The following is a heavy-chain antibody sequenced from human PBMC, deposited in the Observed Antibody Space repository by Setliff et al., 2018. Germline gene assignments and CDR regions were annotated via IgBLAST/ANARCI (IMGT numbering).Heavy chain of an antibody. Sequence: ASVKVSCKASAFTKYYVHWVRQAPGQGLEWMGIIHPSGGSTTYAQKFQGRVTMTRDTSTGTVNMELSSLRSEDTAVYYCARDLGYCSRTSCHGDWFDPWGQGTLVTVSS. CDR2: IHPSGGST. CDR3: ARDLGYCSRTSCHGDWFDP. V-gene: IGHV1-46*01. J-gene: IGHJ5*02. CDR1: AFTKYY. D-gene: IGHD2-2*01.